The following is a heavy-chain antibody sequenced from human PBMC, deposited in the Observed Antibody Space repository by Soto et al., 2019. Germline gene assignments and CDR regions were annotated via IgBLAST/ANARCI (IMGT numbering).Heavy chain of an antibody. CDR1: GLTLRNHW. Sequence: EVQLVESGGALVQPGGSLRLSCAVSGLTLRNHWVHWVRQAPGEGLVWVAYINIDGSGTNYADSVEGRFTISRDNAKDTLYMQMNSLTAEDTAVYSCARGCFPAVCYGDYWGPGILVTVSS. V-gene: IGHV3-74*01. J-gene: IGHJ4*02. D-gene: IGHD2-8*01. CDR3: ARGCFPAVCYGDY. CDR2: INIDGSGT.